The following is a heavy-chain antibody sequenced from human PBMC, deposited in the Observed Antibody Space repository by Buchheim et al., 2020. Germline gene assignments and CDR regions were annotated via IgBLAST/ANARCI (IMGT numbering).Heavy chain of an antibody. D-gene: IGHD2-15*01. CDR2: ISDDATRT. CDR3: ASDLSGGGLDY. V-gene: IGHV3-30*04. Sequence: QVRLVESGGGVVQPGRSLRLSCAASGISFSRYSLHWVRQAPGKGLEWVAVISDDATRTNYADSVRGRCTLFRDNSRNTLYLQMGSLRLDDTAVFYCASDLSGGGLDYWGQGTL. CDR1: GISFSRYS. J-gene: IGHJ4*02.